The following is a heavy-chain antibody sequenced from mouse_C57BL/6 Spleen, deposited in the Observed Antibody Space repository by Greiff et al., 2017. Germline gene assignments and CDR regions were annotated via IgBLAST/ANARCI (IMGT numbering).Heavy chain of an antibody. J-gene: IGHJ3*01. V-gene: IGHV1-80*01. CDR1: GYAFRSYW. CDR3: ARGNGLYSNSAWFAY. CDR2: IYPGDGDT. Sequence: VQLQQSGAELVKPGASVKISCKASGYAFRSYWMNWVKQRPGKGLEWIGQIYPGDGDTNYNGKFKGKATLTADKSSSTAYMQLSSLTSEDSAVYFCARGNGLYSNSAWFAYWGQGTLVTVSA. D-gene: IGHD2-5*01.